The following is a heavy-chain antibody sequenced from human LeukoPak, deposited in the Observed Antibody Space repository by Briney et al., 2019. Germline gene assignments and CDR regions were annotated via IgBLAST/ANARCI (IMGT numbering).Heavy chain of an antibody. J-gene: IGHJ4*02. CDR1: GFTFSSYG. CDR2: IKQDGSEK. D-gene: IGHD6-19*01. Sequence: AGGSLRLSCAAPGFTFSSYGMSWVRQAPGKGLEWVANIKQDGSEKYYVDSVKGRFTISRDNAKNSLYLQVNSLRAEDTAVYYCARESFGLVLDYWGQGTLVTVSS. V-gene: IGHV3-7*01. CDR3: ARESFGLVLDY.